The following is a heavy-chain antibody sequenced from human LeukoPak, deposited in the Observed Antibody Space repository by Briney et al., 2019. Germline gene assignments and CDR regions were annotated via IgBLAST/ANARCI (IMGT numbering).Heavy chain of an antibody. D-gene: IGHD2-21*01. V-gene: IGHV3-48*01. CDR3: AKEFNRGLPDY. Sequence: GGSLRLSCAASGFTFSSYSMNWVRQAPGKGLEWVSYIHSSGGTIYYADAVKGRFTISRDNAKNSLYLQMNSLRAEDTAVYYCAKEFNRGLPDYWGQGTLVTVPS. CDR1: GFTFSSYS. CDR2: IHSSGGTI. J-gene: IGHJ4*02.